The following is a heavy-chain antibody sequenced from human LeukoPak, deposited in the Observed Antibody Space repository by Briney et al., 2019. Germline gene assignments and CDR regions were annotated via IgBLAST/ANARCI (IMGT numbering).Heavy chain of an antibody. CDR2: INWNGGST. CDR1: GFTFSSYW. D-gene: IGHD3-22*01. Sequence: PGGSLRLSCAASGFTFSSYWMSWVRQAPGKGLEWVSGINWNGGSTGYADSVKGRFTISRDNAKNSLYLQMNSLRAEDTALYYCARGYYDSSGSSLDYWGQGTLVTVSS. V-gene: IGHV3-20*04. CDR3: ARGYYDSSGSSLDY. J-gene: IGHJ4*02.